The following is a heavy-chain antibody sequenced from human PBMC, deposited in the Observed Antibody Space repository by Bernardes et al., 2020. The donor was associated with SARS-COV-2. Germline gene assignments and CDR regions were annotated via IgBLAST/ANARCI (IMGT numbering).Heavy chain of an antibody. CDR1: GFTFSSYA. CDR2: ISYDGSNK. D-gene: IGHD3-22*01. J-gene: IGHJ4*02. V-gene: IGHV3-30-3*01. Sequence: GGSLRLSCAASGFTFSSYAMHWVRQAPGKGLEWVAVISYDGSNKYYADSVKGRFTISRDNSKNTLYLQMNSLRAEDTAVYYCARDSPPYYRNIDYWGQGTLVTVSS. CDR3: ARDSPPYYRNIDY.